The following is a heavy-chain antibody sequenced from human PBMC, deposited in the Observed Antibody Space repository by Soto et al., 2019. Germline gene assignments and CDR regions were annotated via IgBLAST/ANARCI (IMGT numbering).Heavy chain of an antibody. CDR1: GGTFSSYT. D-gene: IGHD3-10*01. Sequence: QVQLVQSGAEVKKPGSSVKVSCKASGGTFSSYTISWVRQAPGQGLEWMGRIIPILGIANYAQKFQGRVTVTEDKATTTAYMELSSLRSEDTAVYYCAGRGSGIYWGQGTLVTVSS. CDR2: IIPILGIA. CDR3: AGRGSGIY. J-gene: IGHJ4*02. V-gene: IGHV1-69*02.